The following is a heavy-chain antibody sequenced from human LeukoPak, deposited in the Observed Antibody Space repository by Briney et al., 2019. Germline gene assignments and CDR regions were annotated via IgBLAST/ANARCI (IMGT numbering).Heavy chain of an antibody. D-gene: IGHD2-2*01. CDR2: IYPGDSDT. V-gene: IGHV5-51*01. CDR1: GYRFTNYW. J-gene: IGHJ5*02. Sequence: GESLKISCKGSGYRFTNYWISWMRQMPGKGLEWMGIIYPGDSDTRYSPSFQGQVTISADKSISTAYLQWSSLKASDTAMYYCARSLPATAYNWFDPWGQGTLVTVSS. CDR3: ARSLPATAYNWFDP.